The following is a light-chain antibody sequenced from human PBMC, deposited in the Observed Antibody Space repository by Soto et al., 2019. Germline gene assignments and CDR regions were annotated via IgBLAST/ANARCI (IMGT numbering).Light chain of an antibody. CDR3: QQLNSYPLT. CDR2: AAS. Sequence: DIQLTQSPSFVSASVGDRVTITCRASQGISSYLAWYQQKPGKAPKLLIYAASTLQSGVPSIFSGSGSGTEFTLTISSLQPGDFATYYCQQLNSYPLTFGGGTKVEIK. V-gene: IGKV1-9*01. CDR1: QGISSY. J-gene: IGKJ4*01.